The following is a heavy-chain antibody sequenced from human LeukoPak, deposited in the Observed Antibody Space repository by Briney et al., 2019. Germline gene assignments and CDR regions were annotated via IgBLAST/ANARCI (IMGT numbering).Heavy chain of an antibody. D-gene: IGHD3-22*01. Sequence: PSETLSLTCAVYGGSFSGYYWSWIRQPPGKGLEWIGEINHSGSTNYNPSLKSRVTISVDTSKNQFSLKLSSVTAADTAVYYCARLTYYLFDYWGQGILVTVSS. CDR1: GGSFSGYY. CDR2: INHSGST. V-gene: IGHV4-34*01. J-gene: IGHJ4*02. CDR3: ARLTYYLFDY.